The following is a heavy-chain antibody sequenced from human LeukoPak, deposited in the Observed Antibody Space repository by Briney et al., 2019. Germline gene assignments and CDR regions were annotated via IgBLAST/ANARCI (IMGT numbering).Heavy chain of an antibody. J-gene: IGHJ4*02. D-gene: IGHD3-22*01. Sequence: EGSLRLSCAASGFTFSSYAMSWVRQAPGKGLEWVSIISGSGTSTYYADSVKGRFTISRDNSKNTLYLQINSLRVEDTAVYYCAKTPDHRGYFAAFDYWGQGTLVTVSS. CDR1: GFTFSSYA. CDR3: AKTPDHRGYFAAFDY. V-gene: IGHV3-23*01. CDR2: ISGSGTST.